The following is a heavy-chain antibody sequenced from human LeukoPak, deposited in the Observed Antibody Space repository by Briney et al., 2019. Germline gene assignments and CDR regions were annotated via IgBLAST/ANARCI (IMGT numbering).Heavy chain of an antibody. V-gene: IGHV1-18*01. CDR2: ISAYNGNT. D-gene: IGHD2-21*02. CDR3: ARGCYVVVTAKCVIDY. J-gene: IGHJ4*02. Sequence: ASVNVSCTASGYTFTSYGISWVRQAPGQGLEWMGWISAYNGNTNYAQKLQGRVTMTTDTSTSTAYMELRSLRSDDTAVYYCARGCYVVVTAKCVIDYWGQGTLVTVSS. CDR1: GYTFTSYG.